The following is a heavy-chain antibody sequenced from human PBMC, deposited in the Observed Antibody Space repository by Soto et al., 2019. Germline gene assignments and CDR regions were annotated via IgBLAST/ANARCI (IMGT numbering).Heavy chain of an antibody. CDR1: GGSISSGDYY. D-gene: IGHD6-13*01. V-gene: IGHV4-30-4*01. Sequence: SETLSLTCTVSGGSISSGDYYWSWIRQPPGKGLDWIGYIYYSGSTYYNPSLKSRVTISVDTSKNQFSLKLSSVTAADTAVYYCARATRAAAGFGLFGSQKFDYWGQGTLVTVSS. CDR3: ARATRAAAGFGLFGSQKFDY. J-gene: IGHJ4*02. CDR2: IYYSGST.